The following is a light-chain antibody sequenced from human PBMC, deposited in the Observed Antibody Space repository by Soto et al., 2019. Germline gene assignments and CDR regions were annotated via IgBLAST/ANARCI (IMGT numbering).Light chain of an antibody. CDR2: GAS. V-gene: IGKV3-15*01. Sequence: EIVMTQSPATLSVSPGERATLSCRASQSVSSYLAWYQQKPGQAPRLLIYGASTRATGIPARFSGSGSGTEFTLTISSLQFEDFAVYYCQQYKNWPPRTFGQGTKVEIK. CDR1: QSVSSY. CDR3: QQYKNWPPRT. J-gene: IGKJ1*01.